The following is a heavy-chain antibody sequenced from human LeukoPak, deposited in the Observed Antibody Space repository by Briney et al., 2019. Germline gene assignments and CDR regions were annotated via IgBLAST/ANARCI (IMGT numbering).Heavy chain of an antibody. V-gene: IGHV3-30*04. CDR2: ISYDGSNK. J-gene: IGHJ4*02. Sequence: PGGSLRLSCAASGFTFSSYAMHWVRQAPGKGLEWVAVISYDGSNKYYADSVKGRFTISRDNSKNTLYLQINSLRAGDTAVYYCARNLGTVVHDYWGQGTLVTVSS. CDR1: GFTFSSYA. D-gene: IGHD4-23*01. CDR3: ARNLGTVVHDY.